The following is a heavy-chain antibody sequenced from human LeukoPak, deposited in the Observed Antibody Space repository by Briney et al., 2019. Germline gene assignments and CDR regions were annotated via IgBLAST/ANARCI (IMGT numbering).Heavy chain of an antibody. CDR1: GFTFSSYA. Sequence: GGSLRLSCSASGFTFSSYAMHWVRQAPGRGLEYVSAISSNGGSTYYADSVKGRFTMSRDNSKNTPYLQMSSLRAEDTAVYHCVKEGLSGDLEYWGQGTLFTVSS. CDR3: VKEGLSGDLEY. V-gene: IGHV3-64D*06. J-gene: IGHJ4*02. CDR2: ISSNGGST. D-gene: IGHD7-27*01.